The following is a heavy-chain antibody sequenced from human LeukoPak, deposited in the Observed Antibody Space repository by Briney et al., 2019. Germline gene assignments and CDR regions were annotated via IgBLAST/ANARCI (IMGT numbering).Heavy chain of an antibody. CDR3: AKDAPSDYDSSGYYPY. CDR1: GFTFSSYA. D-gene: IGHD3-22*01. J-gene: IGHJ4*02. V-gene: IGHV3-23*01. Sequence: HAGGSLRLSCAASGFTFSSYAMSWVRQAPGKGLEWVSAISGSGGSTYYADSVKGRFTISRDNSKNTLYLQMNSLRAEDTAVYYCAKDAPSDYDSSGYYPYWGQGTLVTVSS. CDR2: ISGSGGST.